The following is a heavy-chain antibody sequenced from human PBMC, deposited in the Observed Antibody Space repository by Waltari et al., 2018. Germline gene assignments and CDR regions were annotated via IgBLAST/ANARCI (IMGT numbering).Heavy chain of an antibody. CDR2: IIPIFGTA. CDR1: GGTFSSYA. Sequence: QVQLVQSGAEVKKPGSSVKVSCKASGGTFSSYAIRWVRQAPGQGLEWMGRIIPIFGTANYAQKFQGRVTITADESTSTAYMELSSLRSEDTAVYYCARDRGGYYDFWSGYSYFDYWGQGTLVTVSS. V-gene: IGHV1-69*15. D-gene: IGHD3-3*01. CDR3: ARDRGGYYDFWSGYSYFDY. J-gene: IGHJ4*02.